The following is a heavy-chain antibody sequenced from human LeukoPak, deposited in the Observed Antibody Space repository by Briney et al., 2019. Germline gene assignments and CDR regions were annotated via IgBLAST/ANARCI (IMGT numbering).Heavy chain of an antibody. CDR2: FDPEDGET. CDR3: ATASPVGSAGSFDY. V-gene: IGHV1-24*01. J-gene: IGHJ4*02. CDR1: GYTLTELS. Sequence: ASVKVSCKVSGYTLTELSMHWVRQAPGKGLEWMGGFDPEDGETIYAQKFQGRVTMTEDTSTDTAYMELSSLRSEDTAVYYCATASPVGSAGSFDYWGQGTLVTVSS. D-gene: IGHD6-13*01.